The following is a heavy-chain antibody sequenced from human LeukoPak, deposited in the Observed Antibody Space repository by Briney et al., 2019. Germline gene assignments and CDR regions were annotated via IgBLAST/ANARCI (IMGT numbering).Heavy chain of an antibody. J-gene: IGHJ4*02. CDR2: IYRSGST. D-gene: IGHD1-26*01. V-gene: IGHV3-66*01. CDR1: GLTVRSDY. Sequence: GGSLRLSCAASGLTVRSDYMNWVRQAPGKGLEWVSVIYRSGSTYYADSVKGRFTISRDNSKNTVYLQMNSLRAEDTAVYYCAKDYGGVGVDYWGQGTLVTVSS. CDR3: AKDYGGVGVDY.